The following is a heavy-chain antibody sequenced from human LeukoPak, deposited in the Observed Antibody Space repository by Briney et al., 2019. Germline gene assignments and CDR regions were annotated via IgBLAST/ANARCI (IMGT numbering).Heavy chain of an antibody. CDR1: GYTFTGYY. V-gene: IGHV1-2*02. CDR2: INPNSGGT. D-gene: IGHD3-10*01. J-gene: IGHJ5*02. CDR3: ARDWTTMVRGVISGGNWFDP. Sequence: ASVKVSCKASGYTFTGYYMHWARQAPGQGLEWMGWINPNSGGTNYAQKFQGRVTMTRDTSISTAYMELSRLRSDDTAVYYCARDWTTMVRGVISGGNWFDPWGQGTLVTVSS.